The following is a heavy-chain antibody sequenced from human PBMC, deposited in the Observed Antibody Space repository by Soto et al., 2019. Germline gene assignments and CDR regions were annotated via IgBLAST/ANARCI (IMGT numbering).Heavy chain of an antibody. D-gene: IGHD4-17*01. CDR1: GGTFSSYA. CDR3: ARLPRMTTVTTSHFDY. V-gene: IGHV1-69*01. CDR2: IIPIFGTA. J-gene: IGHJ4*02. Sequence: QVQLVQSGAEVKKPGSSVKVSCKASGGTFSSYAISWVRQAPGQGLQWMGGIIPIFGTANYAQKIQGRVKITADESTSTADMELSSLRSEDTAVYYCARLPRMTTVTTSHFDYWGQGTLVTVSS.